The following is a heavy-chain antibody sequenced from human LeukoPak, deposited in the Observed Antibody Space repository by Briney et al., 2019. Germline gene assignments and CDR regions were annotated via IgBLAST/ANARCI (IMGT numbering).Heavy chain of an antibody. CDR2: IDTAGDT. D-gene: IGHD5-12*01. CDR3: ARDRSYSGYGIDY. J-gene: IGHJ4*02. Sequence: GGSLRLSCTASGFTFSTYDMHWVRQATGKGLEWVSAIDTAGDTYYPGSVKGRFTISRENAKNSLYLQMNSLRAEDTAVYYCARDRSYSGYGIDYWGQGTLVTVSS. V-gene: IGHV3-13*01. CDR1: GFTFSTYD.